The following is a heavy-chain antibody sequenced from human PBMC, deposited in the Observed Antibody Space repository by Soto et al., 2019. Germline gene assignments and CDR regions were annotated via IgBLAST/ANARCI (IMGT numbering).Heavy chain of an antibody. J-gene: IGHJ4*02. CDR2: IYYSGST. Sequence: SETLSLTCTVSGGSISSSSYYWGWIRQPPGKGLEWIGSIYYSGSTYYNPSLKSRVTISVDTSKNQCSLKLSSVTAADTAVYYCARLGYSSGWFYYYFDYWGQGTVVTVSS. D-gene: IGHD6-19*01. V-gene: IGHV4-39*01. CDR1: GGSISSSSYY. CDR3: ARLGYSSGWFYYYFDY.